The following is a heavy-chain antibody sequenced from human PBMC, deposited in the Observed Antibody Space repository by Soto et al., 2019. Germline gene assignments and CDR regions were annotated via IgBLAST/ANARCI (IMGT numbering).Heavy chain of an antibody. CDR1: GGSISSGGYY. D-gene: IGHD2-15*01. V-gene: IGHV4-31*03. J-gene: IGHJ6*03. CDR3: ARSEDINYYYYMDV. Sequence: TLSLTCTVSGGSISSGGYYWSWIRQHPGKGLEWIGYIYYSGSTYYHPSLKSRITISIDTSKNQFSLKLSSVTAADTAVYFCARSEDINYYYYMDVWGKGTTVTVSS. CDR2: IYYSGST.